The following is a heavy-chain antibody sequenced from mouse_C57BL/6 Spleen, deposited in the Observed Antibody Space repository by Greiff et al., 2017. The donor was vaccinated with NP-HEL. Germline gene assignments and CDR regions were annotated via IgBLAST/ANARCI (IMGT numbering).Heavy chain of an antibody. CDR3: ARDGSSYVDMDY. J-gene: IGHJ4*01. CDR2: INPGSGGT. V-gene: IGHV1-54*01. D-gene: IGHD1-1*01. Sequence: QVQLQQSGAELVRPGTSVKVSCKASGYAFTNYLIEWVKQRPGQGLEWIGVINPGSGGTNYNEKFKGKATLTADKSSSTAYMQLSSLTSEDSAVYFCARDGSSYVDMDYWGQGTSVTVSS. CDR1: GYAFTNYL.